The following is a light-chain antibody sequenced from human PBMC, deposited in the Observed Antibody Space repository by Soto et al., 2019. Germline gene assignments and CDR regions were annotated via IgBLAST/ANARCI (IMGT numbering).Light chain of an antibody. CDR1: QDISNY. Sequence: DIQMIQSPSSLSTSVGDRVTITCQASQDISNYLNWYQHKPGKAPKLLIYDASNLETGVPSRFSGSGSGTDFTFTISSLQPEDIGTYYCQQYDNLPSITVGQGPRLQI. CDR3: QQYDNLPSIT. J-gene: IGKJ5*01. CDR2: DAS. V-gene: IGKV1-33*01.